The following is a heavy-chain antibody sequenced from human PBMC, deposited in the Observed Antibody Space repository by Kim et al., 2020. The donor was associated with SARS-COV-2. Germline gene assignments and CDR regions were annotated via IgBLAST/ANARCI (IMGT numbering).Heavy chain of an antibody. J-gene: IGHJ4*02. V-gene: IGHV4-4*07. Sequence: TYTPSLKSRITMSVAASKNQFSLRLTSFTAADTAVYYCARTSGLKSLDYWGQGTLVTISS. CDR3: ARTSGLKSLDY. D-gene: IGHD2-8*01.